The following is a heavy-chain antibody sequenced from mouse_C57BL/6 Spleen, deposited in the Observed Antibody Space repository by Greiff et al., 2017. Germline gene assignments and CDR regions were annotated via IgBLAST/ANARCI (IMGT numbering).Heavy chain of an antibody. CDR1: GFTFSSYA. D-gene: IGHD2-5*01. J-gene: IGHJ1*03. CDR2: ISDGGSYT. V-gene: IGHV5-4*01. CDR3: ARDRDYSNYRNFDV. Sequence: EVKVVESGGGLVKPGGSLKLSCAASGFTFSSYAMSWVRQTPEKRLEWVATISDGGSYTYYPDNVKGRFTISRDNAKNNLYLQMSHLKSEDTAMYYCARDRDYSNYRNFDVWGTGTTVTVSS.